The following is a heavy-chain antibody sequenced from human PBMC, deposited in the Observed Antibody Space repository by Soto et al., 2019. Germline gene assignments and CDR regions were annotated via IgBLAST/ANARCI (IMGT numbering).Heavy chain of an antibody. V-gene: IGHV1-69*08. CDR3: ARDVSGDYVLDY. D-gene: IGHD4-17*01. Sequence: QVQLVQSGAEVKKPGSSVKVSCKASGGTFCSYTISWVRQAPGQGLEWMGRIIPILGIANYAQKFQGRVTITADKSTSTAYMELSSLRSEDTAVYYCARDVSGDYVLDYWGQGTLVTVSS. CDR2: IIPILGIA. J-gene: IGHJ4*02. CDR1: GGTFCSYT.